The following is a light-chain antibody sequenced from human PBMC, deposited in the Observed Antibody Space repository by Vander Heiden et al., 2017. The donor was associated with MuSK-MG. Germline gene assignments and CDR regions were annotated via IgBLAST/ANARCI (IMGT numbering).Light chain of an antibody. CDR2: DVS. CDR3: SSYTSSSTRV. J-gene: IGLJ1*01. V-gene: IGLV2-14*01. CDR1: SSDVGGYNY. Sequence: QSALTQPASVSGSPGPSITLSCTGTSSDVGGYNYVSWYQQHPGKAPKLMIYDVSKRPSGVSNRFSGSKSGNTASLTISGLQAEDEADYYCSSYTSSSTRVFGTGTKVTVL.